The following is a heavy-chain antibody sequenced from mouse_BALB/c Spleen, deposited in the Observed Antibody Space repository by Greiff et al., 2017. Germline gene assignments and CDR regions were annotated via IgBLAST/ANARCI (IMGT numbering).Heavy chain of an antibody. CDR2: IDPANGNT. J-gene: IGHJ4*01. CDR3: ARYPYYAMDY. Sequence: VQLQQSGAELVRSGASVKLSCTASGFNIKDYYMHWVKQRPEQGLEWIGWIDPANGNTKYDPKFQGKATITADTSSNTAYLQLSSLTSEDTAVYYCARYPYYAMDYWGQGTSVTVSS. CDR1: GFNIKDYY. V-gene: IGHV14-3*02.